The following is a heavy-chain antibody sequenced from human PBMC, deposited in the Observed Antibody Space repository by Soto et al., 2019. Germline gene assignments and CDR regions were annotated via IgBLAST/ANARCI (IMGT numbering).Heavy chain of an antibody. J-gene: IGHJ4*02. Sequence: GGSLRLSCAASGFTFDDYAMHWVRQAPGKGLEWVSGISWNSGSIGYADSVKGRFTISRDNAKNSLYLQMNSLRAEDTALYYCAKDIAPYSSSSCYFDYWGQGTLVTVSS. D-gene: IGHD6-6*01. CDR1: GFTFDDYA. V-gene: IGHV3-9*01. CDR2: ISWNSGSI. CDR3: AKDIAPYSSSSCYFDY.